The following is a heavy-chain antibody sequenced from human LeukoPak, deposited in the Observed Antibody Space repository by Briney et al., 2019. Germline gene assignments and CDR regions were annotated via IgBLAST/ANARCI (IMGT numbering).Heavy chain of an antibody. V-gene: IGHV1-2*02. CDR1: GYTFTGYY. Sequence: GASVKVSCKASGYTFTGYYMHWVRQAPGQGLEWMGWINPNSGGTNYAQKFQGRVTMTRDTSISTAYMELSRLRSDGTAVYYCARFRTYYYDSSGYYGMVDYWGQGTLVTVSS. CDR3: ARFRTYYYDSSGYYGMVDY. D-gene: IGHD3-22*01. CDR2: INPNSGGT. J-gene: IGHJ4*02.